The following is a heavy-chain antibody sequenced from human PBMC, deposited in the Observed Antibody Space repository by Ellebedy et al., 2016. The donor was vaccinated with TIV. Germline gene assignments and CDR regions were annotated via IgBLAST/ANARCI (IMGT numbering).Heavy chain of an antibody. Sequence: GESLKISCAASGFIFRWYWMYWVRQAPGKGLVWVARISGDASGTNHADSVKGRFTISRDNAKDTVYLQMHSLRVEDTAVYYCARSYCSRGKCYYSMDVWGQGTTVTVSS. V-gene: IGHV3-74*01. D-gene: IGHD2-15*01. J-gene: IGHJ6*03. CDR3: ARSYCSRGKCYYSMDV. CDR2: ISGDASGT. CDR1: GFIFRWYW.